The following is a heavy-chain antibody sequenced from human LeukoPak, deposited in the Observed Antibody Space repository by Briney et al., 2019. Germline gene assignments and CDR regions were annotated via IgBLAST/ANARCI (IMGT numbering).Heavy chain of an antibody. V-gene: IGHV1-69*05. Sequence: SVKVSCKASGGTFSSYAISWVRQAPGQGLEWMGRIIPIFGTANYAQKFQGRVTITTDESTSTAYMELSSLRSEDTAVYYCARAERMYYDILTGYYNREEYFQHWGQGTLVTVSS. CDR3: ARAERMYYDILTGYYNREEYFQH. D-gene: IGHD3-9*01. CDR2: IIPIFGTA. CDR1: GGTFSSYA. J-gene: IGHJ1*01.